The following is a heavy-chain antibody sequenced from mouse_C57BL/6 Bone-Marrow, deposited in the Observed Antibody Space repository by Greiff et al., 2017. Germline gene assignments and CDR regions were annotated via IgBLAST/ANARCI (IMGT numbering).Heavy chain of an antibody. CDR1: GYTFTDYE. J-gene: IGHJ2*01. CDR2: IDPETGGT. Sequence: QVQLQQSGAELVRPGASVTLSCKASGYTFTDYEMHWVKQTPVHGLEWIGAIDPETGGTAYNQKFKGKAILTADKSSSTAYMELRSLTSEDSAVYYCTGRDYDFDDWGQGTTLTVSA. D-gene: IGHD2-4*01. CDR3: TGRDYDFDD. V-gene: IGHV1-15*01.